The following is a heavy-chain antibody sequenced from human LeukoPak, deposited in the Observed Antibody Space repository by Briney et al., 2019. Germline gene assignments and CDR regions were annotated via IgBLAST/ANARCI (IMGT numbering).Heavy chain of an antibody. CDR3: ARGSRYSSGRYEDY. CDR2: IYYSGST. V-gene: IGHV4-61*01. CDR1: GGSVSSGSYY. D-gene: IGHD6-19*01. Sequence: SETLSLTCTVSGGSVSSGSYYWSWIRQPPGKGLEWIGYIYYSGSTNYNPSLKSRVTISVDTSKNQFSLKLSSVTAADTAVYYCARGSRYSSGRYEDYWGQGTLVTVSS. J-gene: IGHJ4*02.